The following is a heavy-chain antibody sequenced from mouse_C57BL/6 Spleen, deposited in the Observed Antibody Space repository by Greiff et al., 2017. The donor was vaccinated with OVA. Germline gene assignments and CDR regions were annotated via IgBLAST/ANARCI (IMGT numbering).Heavy chain of an antibody. CDR2: INPNNGGT. CDR1: GYTFTDYN. D-gene: IGHD4-1*01. J-gene: IGHJ4*01. CDR3: AKMNWYYYAMDY. V-gene: IGHV1-18*01. Sequence: EVQLKESGPELVKPGASVKIPCKASGYTFTDYNMDWVKQSHGKSLEWIGDINPNNGGTIYNQKFKGKATLTVDKSSSTAYMELRSLTSEDTAVYYCAKMNWYYYAMDYWGQGTSVTVSS.